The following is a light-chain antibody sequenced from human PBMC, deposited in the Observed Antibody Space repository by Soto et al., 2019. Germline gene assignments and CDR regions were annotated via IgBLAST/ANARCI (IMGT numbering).Light chain of an antibody. Sequence: DIVMTQSPDSLAVSLGERATINCKSSQSVFYSSNNKQYLAWYQQKPGQPPKLLIYWASTRESGVPDRFSGSGSGTDFTLTISSLQAEDVAVYYCQQYYSTPFTFGPGTKVDIK. CDR1: QSVFYSSNNKQY. CDR3: QQYYSTPFT. V-gene: IGKV4-1*01. J-gene: IGKJ3*01. CDR2: WAS.